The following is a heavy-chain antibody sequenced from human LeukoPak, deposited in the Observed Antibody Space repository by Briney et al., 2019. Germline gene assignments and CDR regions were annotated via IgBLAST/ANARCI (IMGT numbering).Heavy chain of an antibody. J-gene: IGHJ6*03. D-gene: IGHD3-10*01. CDR1: GGAFSSYV. Sequence: ASVKVSCKASGGAFSSYVISWVRQAPGQGLEWMGWISAYNGNTNYAQKLQGRVTMTTDTSTSTAYMELRSLRSDDTAVYYCARDLYMDYYGSGSYYYYMDAWGKGTTVTVSS. V-gene: IGHV1-18*01. CDR3: ARDLYMDYYGSGSYYYYMDA. CDR2: ISAYNGNT.